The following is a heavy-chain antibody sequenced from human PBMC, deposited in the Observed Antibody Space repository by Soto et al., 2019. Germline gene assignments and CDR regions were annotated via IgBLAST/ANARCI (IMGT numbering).Heavy chain of an antibody. CDR1: GGSISSYY. CDR3: ASGSAAIMVD. J-gene: IGHJ4*02. D-gene: IGHD2-2*01. Sequence: QVQLQESCPGLLKPSETLSLTCTVSGGSISSYYWSWIRQPPGKGLEWIGYIYYSGSTNYKPSLKSRVTISVDTCKNQFSLKLSSVTAADTAVYYCASGSAAIMVDWGQGTLVTVSS. CDR2: IYYSGST. V-gene: IGHV4-59*01.